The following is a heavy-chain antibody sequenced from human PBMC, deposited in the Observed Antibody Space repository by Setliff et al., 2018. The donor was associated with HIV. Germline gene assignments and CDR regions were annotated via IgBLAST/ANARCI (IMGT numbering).Heavy chain of an antibody. CDR3: ARGGGPDTSFDS. CDR2: IYYSGST. Sequence: PSETLSLTCTVSGETIRNGFYYWHWMRQPPGKGLEWIGSIYYSGSTHYKSSLKSRVTISVDTSKNQFSLRLSSVTAADTAVYYCARGGGPDTSFDSWGRGTLGTVSS. CDR1: GETIRNGFYY. J-gene: IGHJ4*02. V-gene: IGHV4-39*07.